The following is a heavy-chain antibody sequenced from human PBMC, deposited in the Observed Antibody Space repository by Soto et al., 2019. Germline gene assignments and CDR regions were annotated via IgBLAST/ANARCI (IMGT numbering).Heavy chain of an antibody. CDR2: INHSGST. CDR1: GGSFSGYY. V-gene: IGHV4-34*01. CDR3: ARLAAAGGDY. D-gene: IGHD6-13*01. Sequence: QVQLQQWGAGLLKPSETLSLTCAVYGGSFSGYYWSWIRQPPGKGLEWIGEINHSGSTNYNPSLKSRVNISVDTSKNQFSLKLSSVTAADTAVYYCARLAAAGGDYWGQGTLVTVSS. J-gene: IGHJ4*02.